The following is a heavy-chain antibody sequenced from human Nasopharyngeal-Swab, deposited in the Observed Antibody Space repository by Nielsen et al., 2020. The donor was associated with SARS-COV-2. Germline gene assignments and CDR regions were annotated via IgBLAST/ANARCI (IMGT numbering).Heavy chain of an antibody. D-gene: IGHD4-23*01. J-gene: IGHJ6*02. CDR1: GFTFSDYY. CDR3: ARDRHGDDSRNYYYGMDV. CDR2: ISSSGSTI. V-gene: IGHV3-11*01. Sequence: GSLRLSCAASGFTFSDYYMRWIRQAPGKGLEWVSYISSSGSTIYYADSVKGRFTISRDNAKKSLYLQMNSLRAEDTAVYYCARDRHGDDSRNYYYGMDVWGQGTTVSVSS.